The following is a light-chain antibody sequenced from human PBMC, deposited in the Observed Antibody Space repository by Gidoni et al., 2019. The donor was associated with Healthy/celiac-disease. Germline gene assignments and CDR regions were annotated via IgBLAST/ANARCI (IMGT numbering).Light chain of an antibody. V-gene: IGKV3-15*01. J-gene: IGKJ1*01. CDR3: QQYNNWPPLWT. CDR1: QSVSSN. Sequence: EIVMTQSPATLSVSPGERATLSCRASQSVSSNLAWYHQKPGQAPRLLIYGASTRATGIPARFSGSGSGTEFTLTISSLQSEDFAVYYCQQYNNWPPLWTFGQGTKVEIK. CDR2: GAS.